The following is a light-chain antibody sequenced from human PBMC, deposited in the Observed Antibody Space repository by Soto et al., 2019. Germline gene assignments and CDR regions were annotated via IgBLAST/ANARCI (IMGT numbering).Light chain of an antibody. CDR3: MQATQFRPYT. V-gene: IGKV2-24*01. Sequence: DIVLTQTPLSSPVTLGQPASISCRSNQSLVHSDGNTYLNWLQQRPGQPPRLLIYKISNRLSGVQDRFSGSGAGTDFTLKISGVEAEDFGVYYCMQATQFRPYTFGQGTKLEIK. CDR2: KIS. J-gene: IGKJ2*01. CDR1: QSLVHSDGNTY.